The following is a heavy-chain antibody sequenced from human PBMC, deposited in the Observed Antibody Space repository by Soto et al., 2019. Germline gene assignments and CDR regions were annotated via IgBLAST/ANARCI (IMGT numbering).Heavy chain of an antibody. Sequence: SETLSLTCTVSGGSISSYYWSWIRQPPGKGLEWIGYIYYSGSTNYNPSLKSRVTISVDTSKNQFSLKLSSVTAADTAVYYCARDKRRYDILTGYYPWGQGTLVTVSS. CDR3: ARDKRRYDILTGYYP. D-gene: IGHD3-9*01. CDR2: IYYSGST. CDR1: GGSISSYY. V-gene: IGHV4-59*01. J-gene: IGHJ5*02.